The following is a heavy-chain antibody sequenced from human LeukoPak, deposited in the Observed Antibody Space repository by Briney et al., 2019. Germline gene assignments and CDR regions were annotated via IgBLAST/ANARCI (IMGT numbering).Heavy chain of an antibody. Sequence: SETLSLTCAVYGGSFSGYYWSWIRQPAGKGLEWIGRIYTSGSTNYNPSLKSRVTMSVDTSKNQFSLKLSSVTAADTAVYYCARDYYYDSSVAAFDIWGQGTMVTVSS. CDR3: ARDYYYDSSVAAFDI. V-gene: IGHV4-4*07. CDR1: GGSFSGYY. CDR2: IYTSGST. D-gene: IGHD3-22*01. J-gene: IGHJ3*02.